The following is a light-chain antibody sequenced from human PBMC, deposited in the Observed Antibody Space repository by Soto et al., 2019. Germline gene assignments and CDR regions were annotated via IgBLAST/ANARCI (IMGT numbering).Light chain of an antibody. CDR3: KQYNNWV. CDR1: QSVSSN. J-gene: IGKJ3*01. Sequence: EIVMTQSPATLSVSPGERATLSCRASQSVSSNLAWYQQKPGQAPRLLIYGASTRATGIPARFSGSGSGTELHLTINSLQSEDFSVYYFKQYNNWVFGPGTKMDIK. CDR2: GAS. V-gene: IGKV3-15*01.